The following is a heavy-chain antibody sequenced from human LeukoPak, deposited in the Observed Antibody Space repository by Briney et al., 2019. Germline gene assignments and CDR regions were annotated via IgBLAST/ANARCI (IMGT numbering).Heavy chain of an antibody. CDR3: ARGSDDYVWGSYLPDY. Sequence: SVKVSCKASGYTFTSYYMHWVRQAPGQGLEWMGGIIPIFGTANYAQKFQGRVTITADESTSTAYMELSSLRSEDTAVYYCARGSDDYVWGSYLPDYWGQGTLVTVSS. V-gene: IGHV1-69*13. D-gene: IGHD3-16*02. CDR1: GYTFTSYY. CDR2: IIPIFGTA. J-gene: IGHJ4*02.